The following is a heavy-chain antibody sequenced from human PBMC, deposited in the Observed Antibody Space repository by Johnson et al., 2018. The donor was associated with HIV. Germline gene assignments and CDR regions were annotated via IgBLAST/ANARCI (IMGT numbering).Heavy chain of an antibody. CDR1: GFTLSSYW. J-gene: IGHJ3*02. Sequence: MLLVESGGGLVQPGGSLRLSCAASGFTLSSYWMSWVRQAPGKGLEWVANIKQDGSEKYYVDSVKGRLTISRDNAKNSLYLQMNSLRAEDTAMYYCARGEGGTYLPDAFDIWGQGTMVTVSS. D-gene: IGHD1-26*01. CDR3: ARGEGGTYLPDAFDI. V-gene: IGHV3-7*05. CDR2: IKQDGSEK.